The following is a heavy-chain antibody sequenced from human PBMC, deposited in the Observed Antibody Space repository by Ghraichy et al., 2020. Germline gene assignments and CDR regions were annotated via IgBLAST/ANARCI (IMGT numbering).Heavy chain of an antibody. V-gene: IGHV4-39*02. CDR1: GGSISDSSYY. D-gene: IGHD6-6*01. J-gene: IGHJ3*02. CDR2: IYYSGST. CDR3: ARTRYSSSSVAAFDI. Sequence: SETLSLTCTVSGGSISDSSYYWGWTRQPPGKSLEWIGSIYYSGSTYYNPSLKSRVTISVDTSKDHFSLKLSSVTAADTALYYCARTRYSSSSVAAFDIWGQGTMVTVSS.